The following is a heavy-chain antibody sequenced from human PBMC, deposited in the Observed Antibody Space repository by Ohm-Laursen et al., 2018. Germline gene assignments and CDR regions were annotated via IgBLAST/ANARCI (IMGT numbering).Heavy chain of an antibody. CDR1: GGSIRAYY. Sequence: GTLSLTCTVSGGSIRAYYWNCIRQPAGKGLEWIGRVHSSGSTNYNPSLKSRVTMSVDTSKNQFSLNLTSMTAADTAVYFCARRHKGNFDYWGQGTLVTVSS. CDR2: VHSSGST. V-gene: IGHV4-4*07. J-gene: IGHJ4*02. D-gene: IGHD3-10*01. CDR3: ARRHKGNFDY.